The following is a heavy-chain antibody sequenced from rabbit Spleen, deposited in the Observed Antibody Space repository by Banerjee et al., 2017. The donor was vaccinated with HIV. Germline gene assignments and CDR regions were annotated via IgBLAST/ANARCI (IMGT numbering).Heavy chain of an antibody. Sequence: QSLEESGGGLVQPEGSLTLICTASGFSFSSGYDMSWVRQAPGKGLEWIACIDSGSSGFTYFASWAKGRFTISKASSTTVTLQMTSLTAADTATYFCARDPVIAGSAYYDLWGPGTLVTVS. CDR2: IDSGSSGFT. CDR1: GFSFSSGYD. J-gene: IGHJ6*01. D-gene: IGHD8-1*01. CDR3: ARDPVIAGSAYYDL. V-gene: IGHV1S40*01.